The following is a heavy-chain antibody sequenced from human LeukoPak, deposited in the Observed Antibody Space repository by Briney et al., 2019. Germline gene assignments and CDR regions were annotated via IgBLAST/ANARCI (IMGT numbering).Heavy chain of an antibody. D-gene: IGHD1-26*01. CDR1: GLTFSSYG. CDR3: AKALWELLGYYGMDV. Sequence: PAGPLLRSYAAAGLTFSSYGMNWGRQAPGKGRAWGAVISYDGSNKYYADSVKGRFTLSRDNSKNTLYLQMNSPRAEDTAVYYCAKALWELLGYYGMDVWGQGTTVTVSS. V-gene: IGHV3-30*18. CDR2: ISYDGSNK. J-gene: IGHJ6*02.